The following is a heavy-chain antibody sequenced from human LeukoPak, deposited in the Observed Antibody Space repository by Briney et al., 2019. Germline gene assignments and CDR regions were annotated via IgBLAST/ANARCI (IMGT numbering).Heavy chain of an antibody. J-gene: IGHJ5*02. CDR3: ARGEYNWNDLHL. V-gene: IGHV3-66*01. CDR1: GFTFSSYS. CDR2: IYSSGTT. D-gene: IGHD1-20*01. Sequence: GGSLRLSCAASGFTFSSYSMNWVRQAPGKGLEWVSVIYSSGTTYYADSVKGRFTISRDNSKNTLYLQMNSLRAEDTAVYYCARGEYNWNDLHLWGQGTLVTVSS.